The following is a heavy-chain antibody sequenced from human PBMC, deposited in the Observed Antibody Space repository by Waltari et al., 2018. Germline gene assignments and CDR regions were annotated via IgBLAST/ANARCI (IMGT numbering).Heavy chain of an antibody. J-gene: IGHJ6*02. Sequence: VQLVVSGGGVVQPGRSLRLSCAASEFTFSSYAMHWVRQAPGKGVECVLGMSYKRRNIYEVDDVKDRFTISGDNSKKMLYLQMNNLRAEDTAVYYCARDYCDRTNCHGMDVWGQGTTVTVSS. CDR3: ARDYCDRTNCHGMDV. V-gene: IGHV3-30*04. CDR1: EFTFSSYA. D-gene: IGHD3-22*01. CDR2: MSYKRRNI.